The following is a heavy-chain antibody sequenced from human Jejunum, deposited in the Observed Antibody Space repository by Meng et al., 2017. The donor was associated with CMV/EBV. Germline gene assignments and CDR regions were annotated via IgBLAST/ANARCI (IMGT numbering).Heavy chain of an antibody. D-gene: IGHD4-11*01. CDR1: FHFSGSG. J-gene: IGHJ4*02. CDR3: TRADSSNYGTLFDY. V-gene: IGHV3-73*01. Sequence: FHFSGSGVHWVRQASGKGLEWVGRIRGKAHSYATAYTASVKGRFTISRDDSKNTAYLEMNSLKTEDTAVYYCTRADSSNYGTLFDYWGQGTLVTSPQ. CDR2: IRGKAHSYAT.